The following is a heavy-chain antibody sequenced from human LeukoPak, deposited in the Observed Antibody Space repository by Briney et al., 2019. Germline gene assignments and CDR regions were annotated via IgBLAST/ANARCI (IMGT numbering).Heavy chain of an antibody. CDR1: GYTFTGYC. Sequence: ASVKVSCKASGYTFTGYCMHWVRQAPGQGLEWMGWINPNSGGTNYAQKFQGRVTMTRDTSISTAYMELSRLRSDDTAVYYCARSNSGSYSIWPSDAFDIWGQGTMVTVSS. CDR2: INPNSGGT. J-gene: IGHJ3*02. D-gene: IGHD1-26*01. CDR3: ARSNSGSYSIWPSDAFDI. V-gene: IGHV1-2*02.